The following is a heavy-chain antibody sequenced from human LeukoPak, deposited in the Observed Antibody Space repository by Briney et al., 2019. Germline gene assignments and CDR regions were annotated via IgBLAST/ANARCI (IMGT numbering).Heavy chain of an antibody. Sequence: SETLSLTCTVSGGSISRYYWSWIRQPPGKGLEWIGYIYYSGSTDYNPSLKSRVTISVDTSKNQFSLKLSSVTAADTAVYYCARHIVVVPETWFDPWGQGTLVTVSS. CDR3: ARHIVVVPETWFDP. D-gene: IGHD2-2*01. J-gene: IGHJ5*02. CDR2: IYYSGST. CDR1: GGSISRYY. V-gene: IGHV4-59*01.